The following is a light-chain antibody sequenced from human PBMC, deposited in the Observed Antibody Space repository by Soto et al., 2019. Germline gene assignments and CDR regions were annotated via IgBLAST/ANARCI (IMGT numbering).Light chain of an antibody. CDR3: AAWDSSLKGWV. Sequence: QSVLTQPPSASGTPGQRVTISCSGSSSNIGSNTVNWYQQLPGTAPKLLIYSNNQRPSGVPDRVSGSKSGTSASLAISGLQSEDEANYYCAAWDSSLKGWVFGGGTKVTVL. CDR2: SNN. V-gene: IGLV1-44*01. CDR1: SSNIGSNT. J-gene: IGLJ3*02.